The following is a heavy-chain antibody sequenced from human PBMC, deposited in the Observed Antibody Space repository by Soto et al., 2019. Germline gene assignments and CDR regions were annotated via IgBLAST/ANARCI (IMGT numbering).Heavy chain of an antibody. J-gene: IGHJ4*02. CDR1: GFTFSSYW. CDR3: ARDRGWFGEVPFDY. Sequence: EVQLVESGGGLVQPGGSLRLSCAASGFTFSSYWRHWVRQAPGKGLVWVSRINSDGSSTSYADSVKGRFTISRDNAKNTLYLQMNSLRAEDTAVYYCARDRGWFGEVPFDYWGQGTLVTVSS. V-gene: IGHV3-74*01. D-gene: IGHD3-10*01. CDR2: INSDGSST.